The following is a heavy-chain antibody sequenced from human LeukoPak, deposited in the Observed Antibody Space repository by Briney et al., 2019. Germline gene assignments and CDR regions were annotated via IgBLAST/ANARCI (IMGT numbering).Heavy chain of an antibody. CDR2: IRYDGSNE. J-gene: IGHJ4*02. Sequence: GGSLRLSCAASGFTFKNYGMHWVRQAPGKGLEWVAFIRYDGSNESYADSVKGRFIISRDNSKSTVYLQMNSLRAEDTAMYYCAKWLYPTYWGQGTLVTVSS. CDR3: AKWLYPTY. D-gene: IGHD2-21*01. CDR1: GFTFKNYG. V-gene: IGHV3-30*02.